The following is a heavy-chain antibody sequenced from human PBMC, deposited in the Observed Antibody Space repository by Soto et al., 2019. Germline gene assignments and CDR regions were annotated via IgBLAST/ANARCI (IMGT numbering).Heavy chain of an antibody. D-gene: IGHD2-15*01. CDR1: GFTFSSYA. V-gene: IGHV3-23*01. J-gene: IGHJ1*01. Sequence: ESGGGLVQPGGSLRLSCAASGFTFSSYAMSWVRQAPGKGLEWVSAISGSGGSTYYADSVKGRFTISRDNSKNTLYLQMNSLRAEDTAVYYCAKGLDCSGGSCYSRPPPGFQHWGQGTLVTVSS. CDR3: AKGLDCSGGSCYSRPPPGFQH. CDR2: ISGSGGST.